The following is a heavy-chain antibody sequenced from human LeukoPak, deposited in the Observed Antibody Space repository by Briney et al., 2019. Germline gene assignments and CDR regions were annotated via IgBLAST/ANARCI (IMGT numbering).Heavy chain of an antibody. CDR1: GYTFTGYY. J-gene: IGHJ6*03. Sequence: ASVKVSCKASGYTFTGYYMHWVRQAPGQGLEWMGWISAYNGNTNYAQKLQGRVTMTTDTSTSTAYMEQRSLRSADTAVYYCEREGVQPPTHKYSSSWYTGNYMDVWGKGTTVTVSS. CDR3: EREGVQPPTHKYSSSWYTGNYMDV. CDR2: ISAYNGNT. V-gene: IGHV1-18*04. D-gene: IGHD6-13*01.